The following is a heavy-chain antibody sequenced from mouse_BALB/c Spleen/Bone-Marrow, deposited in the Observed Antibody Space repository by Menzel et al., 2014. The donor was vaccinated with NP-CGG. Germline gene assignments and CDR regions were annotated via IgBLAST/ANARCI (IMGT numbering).Heavy chain of an antibody. CDR2: INSNGGST. CDR3: ARDYDVDY. J-gene: IGHJ2*01. V-gene: IGHV5-6-3*01. CDR1: GFTFSSYG. Sequence: DVMLVESGGGLVQPGGSLKLSCAASGFTFSSYGMSWVRQTPDKRLELVATINSNGGSTYYPDSVKGRFTISRDNAKNTPYLQRSRLKSEGTAMYFGARDYDVDYGGQGTTLTVSS. D-gene: IGHD2-3*01.